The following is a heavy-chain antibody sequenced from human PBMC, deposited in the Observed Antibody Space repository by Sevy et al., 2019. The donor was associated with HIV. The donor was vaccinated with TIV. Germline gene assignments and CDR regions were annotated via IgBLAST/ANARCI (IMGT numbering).Heavy chain of an antibody. D-gene: IGHD6-19*01. V-gene: IGHV3-48*01. CDR2: ISSSSDII. CDR3: ARVPYSSGTYDY. J-gene: IGHJ4*02. CDR1: GFTFNSYG. Sequence: GGSLRLSCATSGFTFNSYGMHWVRQAPGKGLEWISYISSSSDIIYYADSVKGRFTISRDNAKNSLYLQMNSLRAEDTAVYYCARVPYSSGTYDYWGQGTLVTVSS.